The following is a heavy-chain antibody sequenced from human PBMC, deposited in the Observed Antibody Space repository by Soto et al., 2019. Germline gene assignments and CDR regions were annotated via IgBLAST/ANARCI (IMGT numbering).Heavy chain of an antibody. CDR3: AKRRGYDFWSGYYSSPYYYYGMDV. D-gene: IGHD3-3*01. CDR2: INSDGSST. V-gene: IGHV3-74*01. J-gene: IGHJ6*02. Sequence: SGGSLRLSXAASGFTFSSYWMHWVRQAPGKGLVWVSRINSDGSSTSYADSVKGRFTISRDNAKNTLYLQMNSLRAEDTAVYYCAKRRGYDFWSGYYSSPYYYYGMDVWGQGTTVTVSS. CDR1: GFTFSSYW.